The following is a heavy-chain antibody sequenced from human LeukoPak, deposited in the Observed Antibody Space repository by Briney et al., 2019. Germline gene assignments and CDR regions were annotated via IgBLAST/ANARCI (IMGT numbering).Heavy chain of an antibody. CDR3: AGTSGWFFDY. CDR1: GGSFSGYY. J-gene: IGHJ4*02. V-gene: IGHV4-34*01. Sequence: PSETLSLTCAVYGGSFSGYYWSWIRQPPGKGLEWIGEINHSGSTNYNPSLKSRVTMSVDTSKNQFSLKLSSVTAADTAVYYCAGTSGWFFDYWGQGTLVTVSS. D-gene: IGHD6-19*01. CDR2: INHSGST.